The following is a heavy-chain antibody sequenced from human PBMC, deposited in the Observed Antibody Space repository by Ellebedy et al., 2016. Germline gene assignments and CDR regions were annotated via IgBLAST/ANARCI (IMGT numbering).Heavy chain of an antibody. CDR3: AKEQGYYMDV. V-gene: IGHV3-30*18. Sequence: GGSLRLSXAASGFTFSSYGMHWVRQAPGKGLEWVAVISYDGSNKYYADSVKGRFTISRDNSKNTLYLQMNSLRAEDTAVYYCAKEQGYYMDVWGKGTTVTVSS. CDR2: ISYDGSNK. CDR1: GFTFSSYG. J-gene: IGHJ6*03.